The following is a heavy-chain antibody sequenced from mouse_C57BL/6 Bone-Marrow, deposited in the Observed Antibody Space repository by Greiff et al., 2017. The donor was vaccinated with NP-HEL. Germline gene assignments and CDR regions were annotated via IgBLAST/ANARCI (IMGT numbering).Heavy chain of an antibody. CDR1: GFSFNTYA. CDR2: IRSKSNNYAT. Sequence: EVMLVESGGGLVQPKGSLKLSCAASGFSFNTYAMNWVRQAPGKGLEWVARIRSKSNNYATYYADSVKDRFTISRDDSERMLYLQMNNLKTEDTAMYYCVRAPYYYGSSYWYFDVWGTGTTVTVSS. V-gene: IGHV10-1*01. J-gene: IGHJ1*03. D-gene: IGHD1-1*01. CDR3: VRAPYYYGSSYWYFDV.